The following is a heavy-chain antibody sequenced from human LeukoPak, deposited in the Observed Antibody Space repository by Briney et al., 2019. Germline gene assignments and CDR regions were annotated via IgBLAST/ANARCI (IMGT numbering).Heavy chain of an antibody. CDR2: ISGSGGST. J-gene: IGHJ4*02. D-gene: IGHD3-22*01. CDR3: AKDPPSYYYDSSGYYPYENY. V-gene: IGHV3-23*01. CDR1: GFTFSSYA. Sequence: GGSLRLSCAASGFTFSSYAMSWVRQAPGKGLEWVSAISGSGGSTYYADSVKGRFTISRDNSKNTLYLQMNSLRAEDTAVYYCAKDPPSYYYDSSGYYPYENYWGQGALVTVSS.